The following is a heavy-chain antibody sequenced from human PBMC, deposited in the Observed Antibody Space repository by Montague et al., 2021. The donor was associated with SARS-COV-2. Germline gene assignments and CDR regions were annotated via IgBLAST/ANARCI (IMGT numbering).Heavy chain of an antibody. V-gene: IGHV4-39*02. CDR1: GGSITSDNYY. CDR3: ARDRTLRHIMIVVENVFDI. CDR2: IYYSGTT. J-gene: IGHJ3*02. Sequence: SETLSLTCSVSGGSITSDNYYWGWIRQPPGKGLEWIGNIYYSGTTYYNPSLRSRVTISVDTSKNHVSLKLRSVTVADTAVYYCARDRTLRHIMIVVENVFDIWGQGTMVTVSS. D-gene: IGHD3-22*01.